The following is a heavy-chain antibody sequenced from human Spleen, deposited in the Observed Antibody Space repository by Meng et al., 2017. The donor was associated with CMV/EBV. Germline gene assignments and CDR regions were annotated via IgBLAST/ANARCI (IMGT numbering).Heavy chain of an antibody. Sequence: GGSLRLSCAASGFTFSSYAMSWVRQAPGKGLEWVSVIYSGGSSTYHADSVKGRFTISRDNSKNTLYLQMNSLRAEDTAVYYCAKDLATHAYYYYGMDVWGQGTTVTVSS. D-gene: IGHD2-15*01. CDR1: GFTFSSYA. J-gene: IGHJ6*02. CDR3: AKDLATHAYYYYGMDV. V-gene: IGHV3-23*03. CDR2: IYSGGSST.